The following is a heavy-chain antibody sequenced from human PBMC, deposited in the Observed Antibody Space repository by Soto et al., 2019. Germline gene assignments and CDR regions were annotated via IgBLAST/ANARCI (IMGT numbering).Heavy chain of an antibody. Sequence: VQLLESGGGLVQRGGSLRLSCAASGLTFSNYAMNWVRQAPGKGLEWVSSISGSGHITYYAASAKGRFTISRDNSKNTLFLLMNSLRAADTAIYYCAPAHDAGAFYLFDYWGQGTLVTVSS. CDR2: ISGSGHIT. D-gene: IGHD3-22*01. V-gene: IGHV3-23*01. J-gene: IGHJ4*02. CDR1: GLTFSNYA. CDR3: APAHDAGAFYLFDY.